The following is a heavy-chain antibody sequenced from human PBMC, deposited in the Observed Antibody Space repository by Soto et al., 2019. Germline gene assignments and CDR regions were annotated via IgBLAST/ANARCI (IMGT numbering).Heavy chain of an antibody. Sequence: PSETLSLTCAVYGGSFSGYYWSWIRQPPGEGLEWIGEINHSGSTNYNPSLKSRVTISVDTSKNQFSLKLSSVTAADTAVYYCARGRPGVTMVRGVFDPWGQGTLVTVSS. J-gene: IGHJ5*02. CDR3: ARGRPGVTMVRGVFDP. D-gene: IGHD3-10*01. CDR1: GGSFSGYY. V-gene: IGHV4-34*01. CDR2: INHSGST.